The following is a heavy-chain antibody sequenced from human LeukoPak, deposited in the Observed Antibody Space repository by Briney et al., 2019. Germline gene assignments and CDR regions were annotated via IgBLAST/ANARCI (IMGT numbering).Heavy chain of an antibody. CDR1: GFTFSYYA. J-gene: IGHJ4*02. CDR3: AKDLYSGSYSATISDY. D-gene: IGHD1-26*01. Sequence: GGSLRLSCAASGFTFSYYAMSWVRQAPGKALEWVSAITVSGGSTYYADSVKGRFTISRDNSKNTLYLQMNSLRAEDTAVYYCAKDLYSGSYSATISDYWGQGTLVTVSS. CDR2: ITVSGGST. V-gene: IGHV3-23*01.